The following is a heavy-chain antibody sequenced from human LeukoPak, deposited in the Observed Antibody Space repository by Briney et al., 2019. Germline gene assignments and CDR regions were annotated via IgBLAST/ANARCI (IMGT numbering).Heavy chain of an antibody. V-gene: IGHV1-3*01. CDR1: GYTFTSYA. J-gene: IGHJ3*02. D-gene: IGHD3-22*01. CDR3: ARDRGNYYDSSGYYYGSAFDI. CDR2: INAGNGNT. Sequence: GASVKVSCKASGYTFTSYAMHWVRQAPGQRLEWMGWINAGNGNTKYSQKFQGRVTITADKSTSTAYMELSSLRSEDTAVYYCARDRGNYYDSSGYYYGSAFDIWGQGTMVTVSS.